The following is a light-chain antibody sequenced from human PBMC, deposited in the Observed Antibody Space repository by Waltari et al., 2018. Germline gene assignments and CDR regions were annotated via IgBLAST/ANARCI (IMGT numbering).Light chain of an antibody. CDR2: EVN. V-gene: IGLV2-23*02. CDR3: CSYAGSGIYV. Sequence: QSALTQPASVSGSPGQSITISCTGTSSDVGRSNLVSWFQQYPDKAPKLIIFEVNKRPSGVSNRFSGSKSGNTASLTISGLQAEDEADYYCCSYAGSGIYVFGSGAKVTVL. CDR1: SSDVGRSNL. J-gene: IGLJ1*01.